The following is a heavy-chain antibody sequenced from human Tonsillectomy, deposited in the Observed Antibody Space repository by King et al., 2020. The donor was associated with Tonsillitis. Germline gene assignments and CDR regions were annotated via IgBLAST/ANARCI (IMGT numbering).Heavy chain of an antibody. CDR3: AKDDRLAARSLAGGMDV. Sequence: QLVQSGGGLVQPGRSLRLSCTASGFTFDDYAMHWVRQAPGKGLEWVSGISWNSGSIGFADSVKGRFTISRDNAKNSLYLQMNSLRAEDTALYYCAKDDRLAARSLAGGMDVWGQGTTVTVSS. CDR1: GFTFDDYA. D-gene: IGHD6-6*01. CDR2: ISWNSGSI. J-gene: IGHJ6*02. V-gene: IGHV3-9*01.